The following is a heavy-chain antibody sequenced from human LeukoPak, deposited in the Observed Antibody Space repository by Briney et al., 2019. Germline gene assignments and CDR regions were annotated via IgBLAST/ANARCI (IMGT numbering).Heavy chain of an antibody. V-gene: IGHV4-59*08. CDR1: GVSMSSYY. J-gene: IGHJ3*02. CDR2: MHNNGNS. CDR3: ARHDLRGGAFDI. Sequence: SETLSLTCTASGVSMSSYYWSWIRQPPGKGLEWIAYMHNNGNSNYNPSLKRRVTISIDTSNNHFSLKLTSVTAADTAIYYCARHDLRGGAFDIWGRGTLVTISS. D-gene: IGHD2-21*01.